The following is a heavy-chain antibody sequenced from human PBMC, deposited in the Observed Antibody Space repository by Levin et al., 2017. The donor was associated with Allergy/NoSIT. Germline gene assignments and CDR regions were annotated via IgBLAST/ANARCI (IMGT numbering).Heavy chain of an antibody. CDR3: ARTGYSSSWYHYYYYYYMDV. V-gene: IGHV4-34*01. J-gene: IGHJ6*03. CDR1: GGSFSGYY. D-gene: IGHD6-13*01. CDR2: INHSGST. Sequence: KPSETLSLTCAVYGGSFSGYYWSWIRQPPGKGLEWIGEINHSGSTNYNPSLKSRVTISVDTSKNQFSLKLSSVTAADTAVYYCARTGYSSSWYHYYYYYYMDVWGKGTTVTVSS.